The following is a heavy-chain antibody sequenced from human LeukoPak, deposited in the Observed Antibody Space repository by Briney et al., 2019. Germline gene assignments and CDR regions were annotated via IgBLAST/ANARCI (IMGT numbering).Heavy chain of an antibody. CDR2: IYYSGST. V-gene: IGHV4-31*03. Sequence: SETLSLTCTVSGGSISSGGYYWSWIRQHPGKGLEWIGYIYYSGSTYYNPSLKSRVTISVDTSKNQFSLNLSSVTAADTAVYYCARVTRYCSSTSCPLPFDYWGQGTLVTVSS. CDR3: ARVTRYCSSTSCPLPFDY. D-gene: IGHD2-2*01. J-gene: IGHJ4*02. CDR1: GGSISSGGYY.